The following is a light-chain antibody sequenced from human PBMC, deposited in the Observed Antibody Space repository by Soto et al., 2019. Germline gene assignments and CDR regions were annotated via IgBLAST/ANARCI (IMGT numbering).Light chain of an antibody. CDR3: GTWDSSLSGVV. V-gene: IGLV1-51*01. CDR2: DNN. Sequence: QSVLTQPPSVSAAPGQKVTISCSGSSSNIGNNYVSWNQQLPGTAPKLLIHDNNKRPSGIPDRFSGSKSGTSATLGITGLQTGDEADYYCGTWDSSLSGVVFGGGTKLTVL. CDR1: SSNIGNNY. J-gene: IGLJ2*01.